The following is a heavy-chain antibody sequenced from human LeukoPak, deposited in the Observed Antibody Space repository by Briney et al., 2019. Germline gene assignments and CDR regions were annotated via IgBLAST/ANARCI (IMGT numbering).Heavy chain of an antibody. Sequence: PGGSLRLSCAASGFTFSSYEMSWVRQAPGKGLEWVSYISGSGSAIYYADSVKGRFTISRDNAKNSLYLQMNSLRAEDTAVYYCARDGYHYYGSGTYFGYYYMDVWGKGTTVTISS. J-gene: IGHJ6*03. CDR2: ISGSGSAI. D-gene: IGHD3-10*01. CDR1: GFTFSSYE. CDR3: ARDGYHYYGSGTYFGYYYMDV. V-gene: IGHV3-48*03.